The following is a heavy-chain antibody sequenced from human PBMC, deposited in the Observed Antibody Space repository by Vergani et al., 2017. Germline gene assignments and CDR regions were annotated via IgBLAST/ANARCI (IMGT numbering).Heavy chain of an antibody. CDR2: IFSNDEK. Sequence: QVTLKESGPVLVKPTETLTLTCTVSGFSLSNARMGVSWIRQPPGNALEWLANIFSNDEKSYSISLKRRLTIPKDTSKSQVVLTMTNMDPVDTATYYCARALGKRGYWAPDYYYFMDVWGKGTTVTVSS. CDR3: ARALGKRGYWAPDYYYFMDV. V-gene: IGHV2-26*01. CDR1: GFSLSNARMG. D-gene: IGHD5-18*01. J-gene: IGHJ6*03.